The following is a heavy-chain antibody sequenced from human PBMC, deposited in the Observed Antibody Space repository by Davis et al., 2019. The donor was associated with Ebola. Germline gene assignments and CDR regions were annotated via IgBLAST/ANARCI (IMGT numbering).Heavy chain of an antibody. V-gene: IGHV3-23*01. CDR2: IRTSGGST. Sequence: GGSLRFSCAASGLTFSSHAMTWVRQAPGKGLEWVSGIRTSGGSTYYADSVKGRFTISRDNSKNTLYLQMNSLRAEDTAVYYCAKGGDIWGSHRQYYFDYWGRGTVVTVSS. CDR3: AKGGDIWGSHRQYYFDY. CDR1: GLTFSSHA. D-gene: IGHD3-16*02. J-gene: IGHJ4*02.